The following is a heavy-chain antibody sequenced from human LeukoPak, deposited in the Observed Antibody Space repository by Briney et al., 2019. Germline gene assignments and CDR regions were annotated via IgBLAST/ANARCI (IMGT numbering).Heavy chain of an antibody. CDR2: INPNSGGT. D-gene: IGHD6-19*01. J-gene: IGHJ5*02. Sequence: ASVKVSCKASGYTFTGHYMHWVRQAPGQGLEWMGWINPNSGGTHYAQKFQGRVSMTRDTSISTAYMELSMLRSDDTAVYYCARTYDSGWYGGSWGQGTLVTVSS. V-gene: IGHV1-2*02. CDR3: ARTYDSGWYGGS. CDR1: GYTFTGHY.